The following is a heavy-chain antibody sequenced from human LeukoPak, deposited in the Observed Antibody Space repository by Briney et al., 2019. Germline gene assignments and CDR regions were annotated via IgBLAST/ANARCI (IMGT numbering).Heavy chain of an antibody. V-gene: IGHV1-18*01. CDR1: GYTFTSYG. CDR2: ISAYNGNT. J-gene: IGHJ1*01. CDR3: ARAPDYYDSSGYCYNHAEYFQH. Sequence: ASVKVSCKASGYTFTSYGISWVRQAPGQGLEWMGWISAYNGNTNYAQKLQGRVTMTTDTSTSTAYMELRSLRSDDTAVYYCARAPDYYDSSGYCYNHAEYFQHWGQGTLVTVSS. D-gene: IGHD3-22*01.